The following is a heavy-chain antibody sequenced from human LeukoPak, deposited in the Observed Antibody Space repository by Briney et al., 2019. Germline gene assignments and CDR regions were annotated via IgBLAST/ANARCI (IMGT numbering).Heavy chain of an antibody. CDR2: IYYSGST. Sequence: SETLSLTCTVSGGSISSYYWSWIRQPPGKGLEWSGYIYYSGSTNYNPSLKSRVTISVDTSKNQFSLKLSSVTAADTAVYYCARSPTVTTFLAKYYYYGMDVWGQGTTVTVSS. J-gene: IGHJ6*02. D-gene: IGHD4-17*01. CDR1: GGSISSYY. CDR3: ARSPTVTTFLAKYYYYGMDV. V-gene: IGHV4-59*01.